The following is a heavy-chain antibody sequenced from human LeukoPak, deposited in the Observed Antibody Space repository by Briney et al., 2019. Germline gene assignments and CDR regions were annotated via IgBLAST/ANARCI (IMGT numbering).Heavy chain of an antibody. J-gene: IGHJ3*02. CDR1: GGSFSTYY. CDR2: IYYTWNT. Sequence: PSETLSLTCTVSGGSFSTYYWSRIRQPPGKGLEWIGYIYYTWNTNYNTSLKSRVTISVDTSKNQFSLKLSSVTAADTAVYYCARPKQRSGYYRRDAFDIWGQGTMVTVSS. V-gene: IGHV4-59*08. CDR3: ARPKQRSGYYRRDAFDI. D-gene: IGHD3-3*01.